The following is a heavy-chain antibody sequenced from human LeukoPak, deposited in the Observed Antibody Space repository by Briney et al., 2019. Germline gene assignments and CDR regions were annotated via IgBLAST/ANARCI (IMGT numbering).Heavy chain of an antibody. CDR2: IHPDGTEK. J-gene: IGHJ4*02. V-gene: IGHV3-7*01. Sequence: AGRSLRLSCAAPGLTFTNYWMHWVRQAPGKGLESVAYIHPDGTEKYYMESRRGRFAISRDNAKNSLYLQMSSLRDEDTAVYYCTSRYDFWSGYFQGYYFDFWGQGSLVTVSS. CDR1: GLTFTNYW. CDR3: TSRYDFWSGYFQGYYFDF. D-gene: IGHD3-3*01.